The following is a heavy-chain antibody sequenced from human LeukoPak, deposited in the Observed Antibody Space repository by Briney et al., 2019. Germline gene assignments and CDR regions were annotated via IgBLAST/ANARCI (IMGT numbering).Heavy chain of an antibody. CDR1: GFTFSSYA. CDR3: AKDDSSGYYAY. Sequence: GGSLRLSCAASGFTFSSYAMSWVRQAPGKGLEWVPAISGSGGSTYYADSVKGRFTISRDNSKNTLYLQMNSLRAEDTAVYYCAKDDSSGYYAYWGQGTLVTVSS. CDR2: ISGSGGST. V-gene: IGHV3-23*01. J-gene: IGHJ4*02. D-gene: IGHD3-22*01.